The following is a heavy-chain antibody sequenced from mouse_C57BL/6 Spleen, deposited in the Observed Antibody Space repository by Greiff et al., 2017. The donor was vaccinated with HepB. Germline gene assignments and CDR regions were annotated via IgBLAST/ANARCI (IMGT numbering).Heavy chain of an antibody. J-gene: IGHJ2*01. V-gene: IGHV5-17*01. D-gene: IGHD2-3*01. CDR2: ISSGSSTI. Sequence: EVHLVESGGGLVKPGGSLKLSCAASGFTFSDYGMHWVRQAPEKGLEWVAYISSGSSTIYYADTVKGRFTISRDNAKNTLFLQMTSLRSEDTAMYYCARGGDGYLDYWGQGTTLTVSS. CDR1: GFTFSDYG. CDR3: ARGGDGYLDY.